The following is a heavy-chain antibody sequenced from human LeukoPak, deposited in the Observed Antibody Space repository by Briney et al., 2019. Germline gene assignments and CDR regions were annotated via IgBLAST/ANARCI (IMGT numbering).Heavy chain of an antibody. V-gene: IGHV4-59*01. Sequence: SETLSLTCTVSGGSISSYYWSWIRQPPGKGLEWIGYIYYSGSTNYNPSLKSRVTISVDTSKNQFSLKLSSVTAADTAVYYCARAIGDYYDSSGYPPHEYYFDYWGQGTLVTVSS. D-gene: IGHD3-22*01. CDR2: IYYSGST. CDR1: GGSISSYY. J-gene: IGHJ4*02. CDR3: ARAIGDYYDSSGYPPHEYYFDY.